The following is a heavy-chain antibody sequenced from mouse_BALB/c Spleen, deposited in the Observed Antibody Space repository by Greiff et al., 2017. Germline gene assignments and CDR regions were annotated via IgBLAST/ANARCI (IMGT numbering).Heavy chain of an antibody. CDR1: GYSITSDYA. CDR2: ISYSGST. D-gene: IGHD1-1*01. V-gene: IGHV3-2*02. J-gene: IGHJ3*01. CDR3: ARGDYGSSPAWFAY. Sequence: EVQGVESGPGLVKPSQSLSLTCTVTGYSITSDYAWNWIRQFPGNKLEWMGYISYSGSTSYNPSLKSRISITRDTSKNQFFLQLNSVTTEDTATYYCARGDYGSSPAWFAYWGQGTLVTVSA.